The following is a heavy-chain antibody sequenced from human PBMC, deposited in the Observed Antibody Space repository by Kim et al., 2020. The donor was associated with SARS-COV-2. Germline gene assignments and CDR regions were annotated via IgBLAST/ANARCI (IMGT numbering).Heavy chain of an antibody. Sequence: GESLKISCQVSGYSFTDYWIAWVRQMPGKGLEWMGIIWPGDSDTKYSPSFQGQVTISADKSVTTAYLQWSSLKASDTAMYYCARLRGRISQDPCDMWGQGTMVTVSS. CDR2: IWPGDSDT. D-gene: IGHD2-15*01. CDR3: ARLRGRISQDPCDM. V-gene: IGHV5-51*01. CDR1: GYSFTDYW. J-gene: IGHJ3*02.